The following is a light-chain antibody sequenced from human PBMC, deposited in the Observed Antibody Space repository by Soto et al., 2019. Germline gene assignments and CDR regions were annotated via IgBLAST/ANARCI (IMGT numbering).Light chain of an antibody. CDR2: GAS. J-gene: IGKJ1*01. CDR3: HQYGSSPPWT. V-gene: IGKV3-20*01. CDR1: QSVSSSY. Sequence: EIVLTQYPGTLPLSPGERATLSCTARQSVSSSYLAWYQQKPGQAPRLLIYGASSRATGIPDRFSGRGSGTDFTLPISRLEPEDFAVYYCHQYGSSPPWTFGQGTKVAIK.